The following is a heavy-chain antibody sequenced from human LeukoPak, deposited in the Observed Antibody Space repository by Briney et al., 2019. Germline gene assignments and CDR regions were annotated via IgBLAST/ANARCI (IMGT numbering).Heavy chain of an antibody. CDR2: IYHSGST. J-gene: IGHJ4*02. D-gene: IGHD5-18*01. CDR1: GGSISSGGYY. Sequence: SETLSLTCTVSGGSISSGGYYWSWIRQPPGKGLEWIGYIYHSGSTYYNPSLKSRVTISVDRSKNQFSLKLSSVTAADTAVHYCAREKTAMVLRWGQGTLVTVSS. CDR3: AREKTAMVLR. V-gene: IGHV4-30-2*01.